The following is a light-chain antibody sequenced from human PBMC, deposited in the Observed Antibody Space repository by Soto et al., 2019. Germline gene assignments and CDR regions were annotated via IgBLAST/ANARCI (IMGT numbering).Light chain of an antibody. V-gene: IGKV3-20*01. Sequence: EIVFTHSPGSLSLGPGERATGCCSASQSVSNNYLAWYQQKPGQAPKLVIYGASIRATGIPDRFSGSGSGTEFTLTISSLQSEDFAVYYCQQYNNSPITFGQGTRLEIK. CDR2: GAS. CDR3: QQYNNSPIT. CDR1: QSVSNNY. J-gene: IGKJ5*01.